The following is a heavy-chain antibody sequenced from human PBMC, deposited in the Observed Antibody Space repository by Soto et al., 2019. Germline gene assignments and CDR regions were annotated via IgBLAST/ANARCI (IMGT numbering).Heavy chain of an antibody. D-gene: IGHD5-18*01. Sequence: ASVKVSCKASGYTFTSYDINWVRQATGQGLEWMGWMNPNSGNTGYAQKFQGRVTMTRNTSISTAYMEVSSLRSEDTAVYYCATVYSYGDDAFDIWGQGKMVTVSS. J-gene: IGHJ3*02. CDR2: MNPNSGNT. V-gene: IGHV1-8*02. CDR1: GYTFTSYD. CDR3: ATVYSYGDDAFDI.